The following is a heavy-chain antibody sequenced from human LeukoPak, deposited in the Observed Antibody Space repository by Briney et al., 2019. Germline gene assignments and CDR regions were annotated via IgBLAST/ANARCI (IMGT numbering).Heavy chain of an antibody. CDR3: ARDHPFYYGSAISWFDP. V-gene: IGHV4-61*02. D-gene: IGHD3-10*01. Sequence: SQTLSLTCTVSGGSISSGSYYWGWIRQPGGGGLEWIGRIYTSGSTNYNPSLKSRVTISVHTSKNQFSLKLSSVPAADTAVYFSARDHPFYYGSAISWFDPSGQGTLVTVSS. J-gene: IGHJ5*02. CDR2: IYTSGST. CDR1: GGSISSGSYY.